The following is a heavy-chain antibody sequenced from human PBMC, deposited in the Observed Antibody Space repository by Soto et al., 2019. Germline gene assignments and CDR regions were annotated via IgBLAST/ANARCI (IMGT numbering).Heavy chain of an antibody. Sequence: QVQLQQWGAGLLKPSETLSLTCAVYGGSFSGYYWSWIRQPPGKGLEWIGEINHSGSTNYNPSLKSRVTISVDPSKNQFSLKLSSVTAADTAVYYCARAEDYGDYVRLFDYWGQGTLVTVSS. J-gene: IGHJ4*02. D-gene: IGHD4-17*01. V-gene: IGHV4-34*01. CDR1: GGSFSGYY. CDR3: ARAEDYGDYVRLFDY. CDR2: INHSGST.